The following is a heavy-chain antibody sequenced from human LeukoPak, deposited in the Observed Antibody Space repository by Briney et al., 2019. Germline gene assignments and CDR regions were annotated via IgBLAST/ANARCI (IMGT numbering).Heavy chain of an antibody. CDR1: GGTFSSYA. CDR3: ARDGGIYCSSTSCYRGFDY. CDR2: IIPIFGTA. J-gene: IGHJ4*02. Sequence: SVKVSCKASGGTFSSYAISWVRQAPGQGLEWMGGIIPIFGTANYAQKFQGRVTITADESTSTAYMELSSLRSEDTAVYYCARDGGIYCSSTSCYRGFDYWGQGTLVTVSS. V-gene: IGHV1-69*01. D-gene: IGHD2-2*02.